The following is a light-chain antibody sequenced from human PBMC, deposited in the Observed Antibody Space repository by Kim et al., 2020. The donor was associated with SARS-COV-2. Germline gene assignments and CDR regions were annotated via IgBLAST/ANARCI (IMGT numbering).Light chain of an antibody. V-gene: IGLV6-57*03. CDR2: EDN. Sequence: NTVTISCTRSSGRIASNYVQWYPQRPGSAPTTVIYEDNQRPSGVPDRFSGSIDSSSNSASLTISGLKTEDEADYYCQSYDSSNHVVFGGGTQLTVL. J-gene: IGLJ2*01. CDR3: QSYDSSNHVV. CDR1: SGRIASNY.